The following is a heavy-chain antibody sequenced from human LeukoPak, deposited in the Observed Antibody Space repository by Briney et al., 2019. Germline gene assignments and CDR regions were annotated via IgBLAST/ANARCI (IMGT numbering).Heavy chain of an antibody. CDR3: ARAGQGYCTSAGCFLSLDY. V-gene: IGHV4-39*07. J-gene: IGHJ4*02. Sequence: SETLSLTCTVSGGSISSSSYYWGWIRQPPGKGLERIGSIYYSGSTYYNPSLKSRVTISVDKSKNQFSLKLNSVTAADTAVYYCARAGQGYCTSAGCFLSLDYWGQGTLVTVSS. CDR1: GGSISSSSYY. CDR2: IYYSGST. D-gene: IGHD2-2*01.